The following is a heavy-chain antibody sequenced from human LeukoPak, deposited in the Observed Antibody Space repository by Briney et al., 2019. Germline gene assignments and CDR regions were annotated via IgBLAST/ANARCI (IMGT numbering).Heavy chain of an antibody. CDR2: IKQDGSNQ. V-gene: IGHV3-7*01. J-gene: IGHJ4*02. CDR1: GFSFSSYW. CDR3: ASLVVPAAIHY. D-gene: IGHD2-2*01. Sequence: PGGSLRLSCAASGFSFSSYWMSWVRQAPGRGLEWVANIKQDGSNQQYVDSVKGRFTISRDNAKNSLYLQMTSLRAEDTAVYYCASLVVPAAIHYWGQGTLVTVSS.